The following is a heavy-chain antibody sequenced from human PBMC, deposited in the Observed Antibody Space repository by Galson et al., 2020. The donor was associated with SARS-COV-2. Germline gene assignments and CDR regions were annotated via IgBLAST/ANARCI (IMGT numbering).Heavy chain of an antibody. CDR3: ARVFETTATTWVAFDI. Sequence: SETLSLTCAVYGGSFSDYYWSWLRQPPGKGLEWIGEINHSGSTKYNPSFKSPVTLSVDTSKKQFSLKLSSVTAADTAVYYCARVFETTATTWVAFDIWGQGTLVTVSS. CDR2: INHSGST. J-gene: IGHJ3*02. D-gene: IGHD4-17*01. CDR1: GGSFSDYY. V-gene: IGHV4-34*01.